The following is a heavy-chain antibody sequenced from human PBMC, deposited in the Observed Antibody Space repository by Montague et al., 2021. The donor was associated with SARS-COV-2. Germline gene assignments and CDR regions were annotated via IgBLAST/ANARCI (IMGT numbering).Heavy chain of an antibody. CDR2: INHGGST. D-gene: IGHD3-10*01. CDR1: GGSFSGNY. V-gene: IGHV4-34*01. CDR3: ARLRDGVVPSPILGVGPYYSYYYMDV. Sequence: SETLSLTCAVYGGSFSGNYWNWIRQPPGKGLEWIGEINHGGSTNYNPSLKSRLTISADTSKNRFSLKLTSVAAADTAVYYCARLRDGVVPSPILGVGPYYSYYYMDVWGKGTTVTVSS. J-gene: IGHJ6*03.